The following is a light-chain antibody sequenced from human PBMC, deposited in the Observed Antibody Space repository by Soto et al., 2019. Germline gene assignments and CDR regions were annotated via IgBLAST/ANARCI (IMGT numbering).Light chain of an antibody. Sequence: EIVLTQSPGTLSLSPGVRATLSCRASQSVSSNKIAWYQQKPGQAPRLLIFGASSRATGIPDRFSGSGSGTDFTLTISRLEPEGLAVYYCQQYDSAPRTFGQGTKVDIK. CDR2: GAS. CDR3: QQYDSAPRT. J-gene: IGKJ1*01. V-gene: IGKV3-20*01. CDR1: QSVSSNK.